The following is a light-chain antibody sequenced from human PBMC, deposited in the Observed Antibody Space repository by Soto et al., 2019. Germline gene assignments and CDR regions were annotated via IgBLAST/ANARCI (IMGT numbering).Light chain of an antibody. Sequence: EVVMTQSPATLSVSPGERATVSCRASQTVGGNLAWYQQRPGQAPRLLMYGASTRATGIPARFSGSGSGTEFTLTISSLQYEDFAVYYCQQYNNWPPWTFGQGTKVEIK. CDR1: QTVGGN. CDR2: GAS. V-gene: IGKV3-15*01. CDR3: QQYNNWPPWT. J-gene: IGKJ1*01.